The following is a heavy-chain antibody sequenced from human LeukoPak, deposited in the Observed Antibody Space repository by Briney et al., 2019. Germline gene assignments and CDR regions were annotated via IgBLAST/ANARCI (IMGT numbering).Heavy chain of an antibody. Sequence: GGSLRLSCAASGFTLSSYAMSWVRQAPGKGLEWVSVMSGSGGNTYYADSVKGRFTISRDNSKNTLYLQMNSLRAEDTAIYYCAKAPFYFDYWGQGTLVTVSS. CDR3: AKAPFYFDY. J-gene: IGHJ4*02. V-gene: IGHV3-23*01. CDR2: MSGSGGNT. D-gene: IGHD3-16*01. CDR1: GFTLSSYA.